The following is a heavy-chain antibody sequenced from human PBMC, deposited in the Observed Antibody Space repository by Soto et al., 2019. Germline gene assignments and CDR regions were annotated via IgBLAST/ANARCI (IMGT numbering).Heavy chain of an antibody. CDR1: GFTFSNYA. D-gene: IGHD2-8*01. V-gene: IGHV3-23*01. CDR3: AKKNCTNTLRPVDY. Sequence: EVQMLESGGGLVQPGGSLRLSCAASGFTFSNYAMTWVRQAPGKGLEWVSDISGSGGGTYYADSVKGRFTVSRDNSKNTLYLQMSSLRAEDTALYSCAKKNCTNTLRPVDYWGQGTLVTVSS. J-gene: IGHJ4*02. CDR2: ISGSGGGT.